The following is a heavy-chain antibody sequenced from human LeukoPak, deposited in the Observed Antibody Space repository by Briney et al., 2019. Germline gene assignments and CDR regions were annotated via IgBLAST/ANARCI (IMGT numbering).Heavy chain of an antibody. CDR1: GFTFSSYG. D-gene: IGHD1-26*01. Sequence: GGSLRLSCAASGFTFSSYGMHWVRQAPGKGLEWVALIWYDGSKKYYADSVKGRFTISRDNSKNALCLQMNSLRAEDTTVYYCARGAKSYDAFDIWGQGTMVTVSS. V-gene: IGHV3-33*01. CDR3: ARGAKSYDAFDI. J-gene: IGHJ3*02. CDR2: IWYDGSKK.